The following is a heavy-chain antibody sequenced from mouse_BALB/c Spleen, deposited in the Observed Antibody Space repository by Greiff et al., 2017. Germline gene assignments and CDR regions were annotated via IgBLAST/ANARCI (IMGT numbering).Heavy chain of an antibody. CDR3: ARKGLGSYYAMDY. D-gene: IGHD4-1*01. CDR1: GFSLTSYG. CDR2: IWSGGST. Sequence: QVQLKESGPGLVQPSQSLSITCTVSGFSLTSYGVHWVRQSPGKGLEWLGVIWSGGSTDYNAAFISRLSISKDNSKSQVFFKMNSLQANDTAIYYCARKGLGSYYAMDYWGQGTSVTVSS. J-gene: IGHJ4*01. V-gene: IGHV2-2*02.